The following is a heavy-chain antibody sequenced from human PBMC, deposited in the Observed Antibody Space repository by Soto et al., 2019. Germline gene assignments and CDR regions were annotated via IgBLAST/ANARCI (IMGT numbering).Heavy chain of an antibody. CDR3: ARGWGTGDGSDLGYNWLDP. CDR2: ISHDGSNK. CDR1: GFTFSTYP. J-gene: IGHJ5*02. V-gene: IGHV3-30-3*01. Sequence: QVQLVQSGGGVVQPGRSLRLSCAASGFTFSTYPMHWVRQAPGKGLEWGAVISHDGSNKYYTDSVKGRFTISRDNFKNTMYVQMNSLRDEDTAVYYCARGWGTGDGSDLGYNWLDPWVQGILVTVSS. D-gene: IGHD1-1*01.